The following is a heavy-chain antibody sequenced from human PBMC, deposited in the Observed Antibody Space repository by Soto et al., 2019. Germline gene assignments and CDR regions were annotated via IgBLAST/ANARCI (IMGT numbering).Heavy chain of an antibody. CDR1: GFTFSNYA. Sequence: HPGGSLRLSCAASGFTFSNYAMSCVRQAPGKGLEWVSTISGNGGSTYYADSVKGRFTISRDNSKNMLFLQINSLRDDDSAVYYCAKRPASIITFDYWGQGTPVTVSS. CDR3: AKRPASIITFDY. V-gene: IGHV3-23*01. D-gene: IGHD2-2*01. CDR2: ISGNGGST. J-gene: IGHJ4*02.